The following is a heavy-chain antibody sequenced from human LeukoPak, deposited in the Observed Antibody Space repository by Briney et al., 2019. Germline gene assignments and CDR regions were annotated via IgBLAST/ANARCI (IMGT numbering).Heavy chain of an antibody. CDR2: ISTSGSTK. D-gene: IGHD3-16*02. CDR3: ARDGERGELSLYMDY. Sequence: GGSLRLSCAASGFTFSSFEMNWVRQAPGKGLERLSHISTSGSTKYYANSVKGRFTISRDNAKNSLYLQMNSLRAEDTAEYYCARDGERGELSLYMDYWGQGTLVTVSS. J-gene: IGHJ4*02. V-gene: IGHV3-48*03. CDR1: GFTFSSFE.